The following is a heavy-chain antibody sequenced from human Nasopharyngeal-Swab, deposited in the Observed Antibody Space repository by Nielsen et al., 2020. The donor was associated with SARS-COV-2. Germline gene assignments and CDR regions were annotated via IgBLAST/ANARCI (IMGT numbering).Heavy chain of an antibody. CDR2: INHSGST. CDR1: GGSFSGYY. J-gene: IGHJ6*03. V-gene: IGHV4-34*01. D-gene: IGHD3-10*01. CDR3: ARGVNMVRVNMDV. Sequence: SETLSLTCAVSGGSFSGYYWSWMRQPTGKGLEWIGEINHSGSTNYNPSLKSRVTISVDTSKNQFSLKLSSVTAADTAVYYCARGVNMVRVNMDVWGKGTTVTVSS.